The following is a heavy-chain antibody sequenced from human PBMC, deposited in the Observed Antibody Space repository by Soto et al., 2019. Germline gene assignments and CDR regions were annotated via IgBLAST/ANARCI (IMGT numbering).Heavy chain of an antibody. D-gene: IGHD5-18*01. CDR3: ARLGYSYGRPDAFDI. CDR1: GGSISSSSYY. J-gene: IGHJ3*02. CDR2: IYYSGST. Sequence: QLQLQESGPGLVKPSETLSLTCTVSGGSISSSSYYWGWIRQPPGKGLEWIGSIYYSGSTYYNPSLKSRVTISVDTSKTQFSLKLSSVTAADTAVYYCARLGYSYGRPDAFDIWGQGTMVTVSS. V-gene: IGHV4-39*01.